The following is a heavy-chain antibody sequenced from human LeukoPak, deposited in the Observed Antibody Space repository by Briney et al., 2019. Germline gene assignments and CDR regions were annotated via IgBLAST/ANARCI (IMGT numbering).Heavy chain of an antibody. J-gene: IGHJ4*02. CDR1: GYTFTGYY. D-gene: IGHD2-2*01. CDR2: INPNSGGT. V-gene: IGHV1-2*02. Sequence: ASVKVSCKASGYTFTGYYMHWVRQAPGQGLEWMGWINPNSGGTNYAQKFQGRVTMTRDTSISTAYMELSRLRSDDTAVYYGARDPGYCSSTSCYYYFDYWGQGTLVTVSS. CDR3: ARDPGYCSSTSCYYYFDY.